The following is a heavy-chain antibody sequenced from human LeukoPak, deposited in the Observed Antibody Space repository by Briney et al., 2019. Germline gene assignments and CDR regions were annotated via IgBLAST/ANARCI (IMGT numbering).Heavy chain of an antibody. V-gene: IGHV4-61*02. Sequence: SETLSLTCTVSGGSIISGSYYWSWIRQPAGKGLEWIGRIYASGSTNYNPSLKSRVTISVDTSKNQFSLKLTSVTAADTAVYYCARRVGTVYYYMDVWGKGTTVTVSS. CDR3: ARRVGTVYYYMDV. J-gene: IGHJ6*03. CDR1: GGSIISGSYY. D-gene: IGHD7-27*01. CDR2: IYASGST.